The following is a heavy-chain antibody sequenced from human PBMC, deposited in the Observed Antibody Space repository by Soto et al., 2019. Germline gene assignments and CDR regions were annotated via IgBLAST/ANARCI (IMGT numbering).Heavy chain of an antibody. CDR3: ASERCSSTSCPKYFPH. CDR1: GGSISSGDYY. J-gene: IGHJ1*01. CDR2: IYYSGST. V-gene: IGHV4-30-4*01. D-gene: IGHD2-2*01. Sequence: SETLSLTCTVSGGSISSGDYYWSWIRQPPGKGLEWIGYIYYSGSTYYNPSLKSRVTISVDTSKNQFSLKLSSVTAADTAVYYCASERCSSTSCPKYFPHWGQGTLVTVSS.